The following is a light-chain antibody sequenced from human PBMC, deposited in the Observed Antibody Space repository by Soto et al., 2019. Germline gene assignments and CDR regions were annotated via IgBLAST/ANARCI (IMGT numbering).Light chain of an antibody. J-gene: IGLJ2*01. CDR1: SSDVGGYNY. V-gene: IGLV2-8*01. CDR3: SSYAGSNNLV. CDR2: EVN. Sequence: QSALTQPPSASGSPGQPVTISCTGTSSDVGGYNYVSWYQQHPGKAPKLMIYEVNKRPSGVPDRFSGSKSDNTASLTVSGLQADDEADYYCSSYAGSNNLVFGGGTKLTVL.